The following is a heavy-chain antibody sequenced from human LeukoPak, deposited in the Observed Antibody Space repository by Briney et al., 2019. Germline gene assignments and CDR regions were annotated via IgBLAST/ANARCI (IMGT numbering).Heavy chain of an antibody. CDR3: ARGPITIFGVVIIYYYCYGMDV. D-gene: IGHD3-3*01. CDR1: GYTFTSYD. V-gene: IGHV1-8*01. Sequence: GASVKVSCKASGYTFTSYDINWVRQATGQGLEWMGWMNPNSGNTGYAQKFQGRVTMTRNTSISTAYMELSSLRSEDTAVYYCARGPITIFGVVIIYYYCYGMDVWGQGTTVTVSS. CDR2: MNPNSGNT. J-gene: IGHJ6*02.